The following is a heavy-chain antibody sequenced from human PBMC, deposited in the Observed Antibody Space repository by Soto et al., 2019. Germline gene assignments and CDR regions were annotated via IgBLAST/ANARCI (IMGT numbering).Heavy chain of an antibody. CDR3: ARTAAAGKYYYGMDV. CDR1: GYSFTSYW. D-gene: IGHD6-13*01. J-gene: IGHJ6*02. V-gene: IGHV5-51*01. CDR2: IYPGDSDT. Sequence: GESLKISCKGSGYSFTSYWIGWVRQMPGKGLELMGIIYPGDSDTRYSPSFQGQVTISADKSISTAYLQRSSLKASDTAMYYCARTAAAGKYYYGMDVWGQGTTVTVSS.